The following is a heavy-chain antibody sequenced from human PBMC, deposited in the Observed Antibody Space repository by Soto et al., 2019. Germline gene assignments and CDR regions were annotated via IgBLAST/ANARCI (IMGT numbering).Heavy chain of an antibody. CDR1: GGSISNYF. CDR2: IHSSGGT. D-gene: IGHD3-10*01. Sequence: SETLSLTCTVSGGSISNYFWTWIRQPPGKGLEWIGHIHSSGGTNYNPSLHSRVTLTVDTSKNHFSLKVSSVTAADTAIYYCARSAKLAGAGHCDVPVAYFDYWGQGALVTVSS. J-gene: IGHJ4*02. CDR3: ARSAKLAGAGHCDVPVAYFDY. V-gene: IGHV4-4*08.